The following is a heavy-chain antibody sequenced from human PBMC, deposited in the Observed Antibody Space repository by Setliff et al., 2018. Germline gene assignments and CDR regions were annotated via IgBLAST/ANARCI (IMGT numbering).Heavy chain of an antibody. J-gene: IGHJ6*03. CDR3: ARLLWLTTRYYMDV. D-gene: IGHD5-18*01. CDR1: GFSFSNYA. V-gene: IGHV3-7*03. Sequence: GASLKISCAASGFSFSNYAMHWVRQAPGKGLEWVANIKEDGSEKYSVNSVKGRFTFSRDNAKSVLYLQRSSLGVEDTAVYYCARLLWLTTRYYMDVWGKGTTVTVSS. CDR2: IKEDGSEK.